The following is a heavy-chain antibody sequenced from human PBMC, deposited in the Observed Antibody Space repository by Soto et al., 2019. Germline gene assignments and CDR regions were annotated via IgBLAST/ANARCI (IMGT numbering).Heavy chain of an antibody. D-gene: IGHD3-9*01. CDR1: GGSFSTYY. CDR3: ARGGSNDWQVAFDI. Sequence: QLQQWGAGLLKPSETLSLTCVVSGGSFSTYYYNWIRQSPGKGREWIGEINHSGSNNYSPSLKSLVTMSLDTSKNQFSLKLTSVTAADTAVYYCARGGSNDWQVAFDIWGQGTMVTVSS. J-gene: IGHJ3*02. CDR2: INHSGSN. V-gene: IGHV4-34*01.